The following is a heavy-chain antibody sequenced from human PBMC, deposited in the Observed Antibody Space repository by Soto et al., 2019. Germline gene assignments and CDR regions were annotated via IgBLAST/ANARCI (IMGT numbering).Heavy chain of an antibody. CDR3: ARTSRQVVVTAYDAFDI. D-gene: IGHD2-21*02. CDR1: GGTFSSYA. J-gene: IGHJ3*02. Sequence: QVQLVQSGADVKKPGSSVKVSCKASGGTFSSYAISWVRQAPGQGLEWMGGIIPIFGTANYAQKFQGRVTITADESTSTAYMELSSLRSEDTAVYYCARTSRQVVVTAYDAFDIWGQGTMVTVSS. CDR2: IIPIFGTA. V-gene: IGHV1-69*01.